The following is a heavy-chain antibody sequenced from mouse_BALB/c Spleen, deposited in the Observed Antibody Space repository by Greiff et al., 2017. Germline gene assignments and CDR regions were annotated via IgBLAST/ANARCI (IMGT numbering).Heavy chain of an antibody. CDR1: GFTFSSDT. J-gene: IGHJ3*01. Sequence: EVKVVESGGGLVQPGGSLTLSCAASGFTFSSDTMSWVRQTPEKRLVWVAYISNGGGSTYYPDTVKGRFTISRDNAKNTLYLQMSSLKSEDTAMYYCARHDGYDEGFAYWGQGTLVTVSA. V-gene: IGHV5-12-2*01. CDR3: ARHDGYDEGFAY. D-gene: IGHD2-2*01. CDR2: ISNGGGST.